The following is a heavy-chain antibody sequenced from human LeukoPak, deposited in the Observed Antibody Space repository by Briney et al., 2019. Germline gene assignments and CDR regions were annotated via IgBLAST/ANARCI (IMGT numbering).Heavy chain of an antibody. CDR3: ARDWGRRYSSGWYGDFDY. V-gene: IGHV3-30*03. Sequence: GGSLRLSCAASGFTFSSYGMHWVRQAPGKGLEWVAVISYDGSNKYYIDSVKGRFTISRDNSKNTLYLQMNSLRPEDTAVYYCARDWGRRYSSGWYGDFDYWGQGTLVTVSS. D-gene: IGHD6-19*01. CDR2: ISYDGSNK. J-gene: IGHJ4*02. CDR1: GFTFSSYG.